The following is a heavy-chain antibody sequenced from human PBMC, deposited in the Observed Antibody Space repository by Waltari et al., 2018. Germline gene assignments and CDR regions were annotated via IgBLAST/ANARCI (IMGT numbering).Heavy chain of an antibody. J-gene: IGHJ6*03. V-gene: IGHV1-2*06. CDR1: GYTFTGYY. CDR3: ARVTPSARNYYYYYYMDV. Sequence: QVQLVQSGAEVKKPGASVKVSCKASGYTFTGYYMHWVRQAPGQGLEWMGRINPNSGGTNYAQKFQGRVTMTRDTSISTAYMELSRLRSDDTAVYYCARVTPSARNYYYYYYMDVWGKGTTVTVSS. D-gene: IGHD6-25*01. CDR2: INPNSGGT.